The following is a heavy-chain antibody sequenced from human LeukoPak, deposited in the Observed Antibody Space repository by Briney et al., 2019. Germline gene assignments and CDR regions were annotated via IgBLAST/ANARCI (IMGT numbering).Heavy chain of an antibody. D-gene: IGHD3-9*01. V-gene: IGHV1-69*13. J-gene: IGHJ3*02. CDR2: IIPIFGTA. CDR3: AIRAILTGYHPHAFDI. Sequence: GASVKVSCKASGGTFSSYAISWVRQAPGQGLEWMGGIIPIFGTANYAQKFQGRVTITADESTSTAYMELRSLRSDDTAVYYCAIRAILTGYHPHAFDIWGQGTMVTVSS. CDR1: GGTFSSYA.